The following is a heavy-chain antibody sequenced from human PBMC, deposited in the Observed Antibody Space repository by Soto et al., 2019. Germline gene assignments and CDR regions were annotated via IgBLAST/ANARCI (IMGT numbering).Heavy chain of an antibody. CDR3: ASPQERMSGAVTTGGMGV. CDR2: IYIGGAT. CDR1: GFTVSNKY. D-gene: IGHD4-4*01. Sequence: EVQLVESGGGLVQPGGSLRLSCAVSGFTVSNKYMSWVRQAPGKGLEWVSVIYIGGATYYPDSVKGRFTISRDSSKNTLYLQMNSLRVDDTAVYYCASPQERMSGAVTTGGMGVWGQGTTVTVSS. V-gene: IGHV3-66*01. J-gene: IGHJ6*02.